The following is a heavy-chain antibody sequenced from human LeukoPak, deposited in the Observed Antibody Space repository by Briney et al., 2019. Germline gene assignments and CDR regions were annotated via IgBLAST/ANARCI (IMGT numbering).Heavy chain of an antibody. CDR2: ISFTGNT. D-gene: IGHD3-10*01. CDR3: ARGEPMVYLFDY. J-gene: IGHJ4*02. CDR1: GGSISGYY. V-gene: IGHV4-59*12. Sequence: PSETLSLTCTVSGGSISGYYWGWIRQSPGKRLEWIAYISFTGNTNYNPSLKSRVTISVDTSKNQFSLKLSSVTAADTAVYYCARGEPMVYLFDYWGQGTLVTVSS.